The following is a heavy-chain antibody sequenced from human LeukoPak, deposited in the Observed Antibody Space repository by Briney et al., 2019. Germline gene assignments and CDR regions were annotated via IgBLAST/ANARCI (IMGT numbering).Heavy chain of an antibody. CDR2: ISRRCGRK. V-gene: IGHV1-46*03. CDR3: ARLLRYYLDY. J-gene: IGHJ4*02. Sequence: ASVTVSCQASGYTFTSYHMHWVRQPPGQGLEWRGIISRRCGRKSYAQKCQGRVTMTRDTSTSTVNMELSSLRSEDTAVYYCARLLRYYLDYWGQGPLVTVST. D-gene: IGHD3-16*01. CDR1: GYTFTSYH.